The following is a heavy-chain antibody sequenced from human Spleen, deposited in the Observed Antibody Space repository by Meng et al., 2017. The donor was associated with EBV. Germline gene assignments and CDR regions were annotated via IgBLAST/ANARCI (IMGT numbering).Heavy chain of an antibody. V-gene: IGHV1-18*01. CDR1: GYKFVDYG. D-gene: IGHD1-1*01. Sequence: GQSGAEMKNPGALVKVSCPASGYKFVDYGIRWVRQAPGQGLEWMGWISAHTNKTNYLQKFQGRLMMTTDTYTNTVYMELASLTSEDTAMYYCARETNFVSGDFWGQGTLVTVSS. CDR3: ARETNFVSGDF. CDR2: ISAHTNKT. J-gene: IGHJ4*02.